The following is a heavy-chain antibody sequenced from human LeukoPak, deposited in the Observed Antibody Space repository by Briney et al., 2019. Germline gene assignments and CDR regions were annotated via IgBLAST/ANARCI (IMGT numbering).Heavy chain of an antibody. J-gene: IGHJ4*02. CDR3: ARLTPDYGDYSPFDY. V-gene: IGHV3-30*03. CDR1: GFTFSRHG. CDR2: ISYDGSDE. Sequence: GGSLRLSCAASGFTFSRHGMHWVRQAPGKGLEWVAAISYDGSDEHYADSVKGRFTISRDNSKNTLYLQMNSLRAEDTAVYYCARLTPDYGDYSPFDYWGQGTLVTVSS. D-gene: IGHD4-17*01.